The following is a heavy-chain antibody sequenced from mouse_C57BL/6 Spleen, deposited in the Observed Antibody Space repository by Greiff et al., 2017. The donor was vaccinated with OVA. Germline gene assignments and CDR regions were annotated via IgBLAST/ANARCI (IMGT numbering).Heavy chain of an antibody. CDR1: GYTFTSYW. D-gene: IGHD2-4*01. J-gene: IGHJ3*01. Sequence: QVQLQQPGTDLVKPGASVKLSCKASGYTFTSYWMHWVQQRPGQGLEWIGNIKPSNGGTNYNEKFKSKATLTVDKSSSTAYMQLSSLTSEDSAVYYCAREDYDYVWCAYWGQGTLVTVSA. CDR3: AREDYDYVWCAY. V-gene: IGHV1-53*01. CDR2: IKPSNGGT.